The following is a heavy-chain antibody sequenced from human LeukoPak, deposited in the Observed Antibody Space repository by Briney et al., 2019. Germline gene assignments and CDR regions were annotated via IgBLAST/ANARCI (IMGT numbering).Heavy chain of an antibody. Sequence: GGSLRLSCAASGFTFSSYGMHWVRQAPGKGLEWVAFIRYDGSNKYYADSVRGRFTISRDNSKNTLYLQMNSLRAEDTAVYYCAKGDSSGWYFDYWGQGTLVTVSS. D-gene: IGHD6-19*01. V-gene: IGHV3-30*02. J-gene: IGHJ4*02. CDR2: IRYDGSNK. CDR1: GFTFSSYG. CDR3: AKGDSSGWYFDY.